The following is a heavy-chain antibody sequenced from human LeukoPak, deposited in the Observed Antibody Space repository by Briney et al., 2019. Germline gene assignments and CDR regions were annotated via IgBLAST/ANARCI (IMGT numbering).Heavy chain of an antibody. Sequence: GGSLRLSCAASGFTFSSYGMHWVRQAPGKGLEWVAFIRYDGSNKYYADSVKGRFTISRDNSKNTLYLQMNSLRAEDTAVYYCAKDVAVAGNGGFDYWGRGTLVTVSS. D-gene: IGHD6-19*01. CDR1: GFTFSSYG. V-gene: IGHV3-30*02. J-gene: IGHJ4*02. CDR3: AKDVAVAGNGGFDY. CDR2: IRYDGSNK.